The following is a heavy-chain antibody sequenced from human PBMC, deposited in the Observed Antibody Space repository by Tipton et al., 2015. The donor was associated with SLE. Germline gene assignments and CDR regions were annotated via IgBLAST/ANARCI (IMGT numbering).Heavy chain of an antibody. Sequence: TLSLTCAVYGGSFSGYYCSWSRQPPGKGLEWIGEINHSGRTNYNPSLKSRVTISVDTSTNQFSLKLSSVTAADTAVYFCAGGIMVDHDYWGQGTLVTVSS. CDR2: INHSGRT. D-gene: IGHD2-21*01. CDR1: GGSFSGYY. V-gene: IGHV4-34*01. J-gene: IGHJ4*02. CDR3: AGGIMVDHDY.